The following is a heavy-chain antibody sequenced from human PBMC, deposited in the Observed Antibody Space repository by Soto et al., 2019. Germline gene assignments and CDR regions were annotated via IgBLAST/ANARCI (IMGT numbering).Heavy chain of an antibody. D-gene: IGHD3-10*01. CDR3: ARHGLWFGEGYYGMDV. Sequence: GESLKISCKGSGYNFTNYWIGWVRQMPGKGLEWMGIIYPADSDTRYSPSFQGQVTISADKSISTAYLQWSSLKASDTAMYFCARHGLWFGEGYYGMDVWGQGTTVTVSS. CDR2: IYPADSDT. V-gene: IGHV5-51*01. J-gene: IGHJ6*02. CDR1: GYNFTNYW.